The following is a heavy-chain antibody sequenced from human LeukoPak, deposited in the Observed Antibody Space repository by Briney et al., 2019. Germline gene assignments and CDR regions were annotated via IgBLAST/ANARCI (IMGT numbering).Heavy chain of an antibody. J-gene: IGHJ3*02. Sequence: GGSLRLSCAASGFTVSSYEMNWVRQAPGKGLEWVSYIRSSGNTVYYADSVKGRFTISRDNAKNSLYLQMNSLRDEDTAVYYCARGAWSGSYLGAFDIWGQGTMVTVSS. D-gene: IGHD3-3*01. CDR1: GFTVSSYE. CDR2: IRSSGNTV. CDR3: ARGAWSGSYLGAFDI. V-gene: IGHV3-48*03.